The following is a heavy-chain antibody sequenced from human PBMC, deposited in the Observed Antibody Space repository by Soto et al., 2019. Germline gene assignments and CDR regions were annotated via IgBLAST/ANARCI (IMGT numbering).Heavy chain of an antibody. J-gene: IGHJ5*02. CDR3: TRYEAGTLFWRGRRFDP. V-gene: IGHV3-49*04. Sequence: PGGSLRLSCTASGFTFANYAMSWVRQAPGKGLEWVGFIRSRTYGGTTEYAASVKGRFTISRDDSKSIVSLQMNSLKTEDTAIYYCTRYEAGTLFWRGRRFDPWGQGTLVTVSS. CDR1: GFTFANYA. D-gene: IGHD3-3*01. CDR2: IRSRTYGGTT.